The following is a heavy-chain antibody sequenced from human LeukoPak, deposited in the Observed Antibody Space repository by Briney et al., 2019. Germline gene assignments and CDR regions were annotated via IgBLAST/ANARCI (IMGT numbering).Heavy chain of an antibody. D-gene: IGHD2-2*01. J-gene: IGHJ3*02. V-gene: IGHV3-30-3*01. CDR1: GFTVSSNY. CDR3: ARGGYCSSTSCYWKPSAFDI. CDR2: ISYDGSNK. Sequence: GGSLRLSCAASGFTVSSNYMSWVRQAPGKGLEWVAVISYDGSNKYYADSVKGRFTISRDNSKNTLYLQMNSLRAEDTAVYYCARGGYCSSTSCYWKPSAFDIWGQGTMVTVSS.